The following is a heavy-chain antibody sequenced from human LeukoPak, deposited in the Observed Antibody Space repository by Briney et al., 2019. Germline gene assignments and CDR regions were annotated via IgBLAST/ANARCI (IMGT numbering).Heavy chain of an antibody. V-gene: IGHV3-21*01. CDR1: GFSFSSYS. D-gene: IGHD5-18*01. CDR3: ARIQRGYSYGYGY. J-gene: IGHJ4*02. CDR2: ISSSSSYI. Sequence: KPGGSLRLSCAASGFSFSSYSMNWVRQAPGKGLEWVSSISSSSSYIYYADSVKGRFTISRDNAKNSLYLQMNTLRAEDTAVYYWARIQRGYSYGYGYRGQGTLVTVSS.